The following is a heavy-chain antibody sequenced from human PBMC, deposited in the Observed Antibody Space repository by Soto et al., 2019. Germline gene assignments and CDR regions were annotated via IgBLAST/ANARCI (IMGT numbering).Heavy chain of an antibody. CDR1: GGSISSYY. V-gene: IGHV4-59*01. D-gene: IGHD2-15*01. CDR3: ARSGGSLDF. CDR2: IYYSGST. Sequence: SEPLSLICTVSGGSISSYYWSWIRQPPGKGLEWIGYIYYSGSTNYNPSLKSRVTISVDTSKNQFSLKLNSVTAADTAVYYCARSGGSLDFWGQGTLVTVSS. J-gene: IGHJ4*02.